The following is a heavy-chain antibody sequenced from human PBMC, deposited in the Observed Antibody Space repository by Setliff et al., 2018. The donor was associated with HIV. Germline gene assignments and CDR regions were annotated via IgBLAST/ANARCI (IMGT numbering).Heavy chain of an antibody. V-gene: IGHV3-64*02. CDR2: ISSNGGST. Sequence: QPGGSLRLSCAASGFTFSSYAMHWVRQAPGKGLEYVSAISSNGGSTYYADSVKGRFTISRDNSKNTLYLQMGSLRAEDMAVYYCARDGSSGWYEGGAFDIWGQGTMVTVSS. D-gene: IGHD6-19*01. CDR1: GFTFSSYA. CDR3: ARDGSSGWYEGGAFDI. J-gene: IGHJ3*02.